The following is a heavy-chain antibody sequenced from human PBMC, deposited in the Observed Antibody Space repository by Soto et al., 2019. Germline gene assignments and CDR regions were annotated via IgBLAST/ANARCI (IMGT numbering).Heavy chain of an antibody. D-gene: IGHD3-10*01. CDR3: ASNTMVRGVRYYYYCMDV. V-gene: IGHV1-69*13. CDR1: GGTFSSYA. CDR2: IIPIFGTA. J-gene: IGHJ6*02. Sequence: SVKVSCKASGGTFSSYAISWVRQAPGQGLEWMGGIIPIFGTANYAQKFQGRVTITADESTSTAYMELSSLRSEDTAVYYCASNTMVRGVRYYYYCMDVWGQGITVTVSS.